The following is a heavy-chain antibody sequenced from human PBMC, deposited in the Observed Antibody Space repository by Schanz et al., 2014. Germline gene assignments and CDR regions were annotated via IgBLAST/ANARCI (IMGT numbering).Heavy chain of an antibody. Sequence: QVQLVESGGGVVQPGRSLRLSCAASGFSFSTYAMHWVRQAPGKGLEWVAVILYDGSKTYYADSVKGRFTISRDNSKNTLYLQMNSLRAEDTAVYYCARENLNWEAFDIWGQGTVVTVSS. V-gene: IGHV3-30*04. D-gene: IGHD7-27*01. CDR3: ARENLNWEAFDI. CDR2: ILYDGSKT. CDR1: GFSFSTYA. J-gene: IGHJ3*02.